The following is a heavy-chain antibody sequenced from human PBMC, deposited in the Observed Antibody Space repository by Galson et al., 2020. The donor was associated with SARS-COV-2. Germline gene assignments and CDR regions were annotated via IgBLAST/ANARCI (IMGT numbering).Heavy chain of an antibody. Sequence: GGSLRLSCAASGFTFSSYWMSWVRQAPGKGLEWVANIKQDGSEKYYVDSVKGRFTISRDNAKNSLYLQMNSLRAEDTAVYYCARVRGGTYYDFWSGRDAFDIWGQGTMVTVSS. CDR1: GFTFSSYW. V-gene: IGHV3-7*01. D-gene: IGHD3-3*01. CDR3: ARVRGGTYYDFWSGRDAFDI. CDR2: IKQDGSEK. J-gene: IGHJ3*02.